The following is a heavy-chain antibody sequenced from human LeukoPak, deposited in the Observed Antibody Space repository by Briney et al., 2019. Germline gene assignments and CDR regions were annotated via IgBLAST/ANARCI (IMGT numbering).Heavy chain of an antibody. J-gene: IGHJ4*02. Sequence: GASVKVSCKASGYTFTSYGISWVRQAPGQGLEWMGWISAYSGNTNYAQKLQGRVTMTTDTTTSTAYMELRSLRSDDTAVYYCARDRYYSDSSGYYRFDYWGQGTLVTVSS. D-gene: IGHD3-22*01. CDR2: ISAYSGNT. CDR3: ARDRYYSDSSGYYRFDY. V-gene: IGHV1-18*01. CDR1: GYTFTSYG.